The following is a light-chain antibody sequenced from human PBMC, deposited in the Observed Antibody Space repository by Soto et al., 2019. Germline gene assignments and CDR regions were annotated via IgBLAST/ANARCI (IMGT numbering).Light chain of an antibody. J-gene: IGLJ2*01. Sequence: QSALTQPASVSGSPGQSITISCTGTSSDVGGYNYVSWYQQHPGKAPKRMIYDVSNRPSGVSNRFSVSMSGSTASLTISGLQAEDEAHYYCSSYTGSTTLVVFGGGTKLTVL. CDR3: SSYTGSTTLVV. CDR2: DVS. CDR1: SSDVGGYNY. V-gene: IGLV2-14*03.